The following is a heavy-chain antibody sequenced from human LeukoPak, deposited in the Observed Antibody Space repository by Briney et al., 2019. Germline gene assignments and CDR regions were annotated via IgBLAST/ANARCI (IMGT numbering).Heavy chain of an antibody. J-gene: IGHJ4*02. CDR3: ARDREYYDSSGYKVDY. V-gene: IGHV1-2*02. CDR2: INPNSGGT. Sequence: GASVKVSCKASGYTFTGYYMHWVRQAPGQGLEWMGWINPNSGGTNYAQKFQGRVTMTRDTSISTAYMELRSLRSDDTAVYYCARDREYYDSSGYKVDYWGQGTLVTVSS. CDR1: GYTFTGYY. D-gene: IGHD3-22*01.